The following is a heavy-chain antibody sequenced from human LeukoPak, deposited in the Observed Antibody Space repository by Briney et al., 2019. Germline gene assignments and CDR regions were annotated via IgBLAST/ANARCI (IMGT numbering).Heavy chain of an antibody. Sequence: PGGSLRLSCAASGFTFSIYAMSGVRQAPGKGLEWGSAISGSWCSTYYADSVKGRFTISRDNSKNTMYLKMNSLRAEDPDVYYCEKDAHVNIVVAPDANSWGPGTLVTVSS. J-gene: IGHJ4*02. CDR2: ISGSWCST. V-gene: IGHV3-23*01. D-gene: IGHD2-2*01. CDR3: EKDAHVNIVVAPDANS. CDR1: GFTFSIYA.